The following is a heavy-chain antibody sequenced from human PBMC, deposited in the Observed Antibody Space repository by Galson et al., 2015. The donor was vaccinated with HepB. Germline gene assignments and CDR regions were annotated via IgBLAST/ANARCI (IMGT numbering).Heavy chain of an antibody. CDR3: AKADVVVPAVWYLDL. Sequence: SLRLSCAASGLPFSIFAMSWVRQAPGKGLEWVSGMSGSGDRIYYADSVKGRFTISRDNSMDTLYLQMNSLRAEDTAIYYCAKADVVVPAVWYLDLWGRGTLVTVSS. J-gene: IGHJ2*01. CDR2: MSGSGDRI. V-gene: IGHV3-23*01. D-gene: IGHD2-2*01. CDR1: GLPFSIFA.